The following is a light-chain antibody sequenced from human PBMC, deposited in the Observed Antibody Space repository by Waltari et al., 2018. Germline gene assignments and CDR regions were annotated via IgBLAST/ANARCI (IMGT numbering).Light chain of an antibody. CDR3: AAWDDSLNGWV. J-gene: IGLJ3*02. Sequence: QSVLTQPPSASGTPGKRVTISCSGSSSSIRNNAVNWYQQVPGTAPKLLIYATNQRPSGVPDRFSGSKSVTSASLAISGLQSEDEAAYYCAAWDDSLNGWVFGGGTKVTVL. CDR1: SSSIRNNA. V-gene: IGLV1-44*01. CDR2: ATN.